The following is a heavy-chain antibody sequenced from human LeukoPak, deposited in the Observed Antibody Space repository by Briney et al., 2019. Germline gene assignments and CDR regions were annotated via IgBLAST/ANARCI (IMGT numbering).Heavy chain of an antibody. CDR1: GFTFGDYA. V-gene: IGHV3-49*04. CDR3: TRVTYYYDNRGYLRFDS. Sequence: PGGSLRLSCTTSGFTFGDYAMSWVRQAPGKGLEWVSFIRRKAHGGTTEYAASVKCRFSRSRDDSKINAYLQMNSLKTEDKAVYFCTRVTYYYDNRGYLRFDSWGQGSLVTVSS. D-gene: IGHD3-22*01. CDR2: IRRKAHGGTT. J-gene: IGHJ4*02.